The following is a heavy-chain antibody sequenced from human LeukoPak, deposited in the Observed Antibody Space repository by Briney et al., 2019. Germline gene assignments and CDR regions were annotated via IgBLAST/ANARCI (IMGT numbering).Heavy chain of an antibody. CDR3: ARASWEWIQLWRLENYYFDY. V-gene: IGHV1-8*01. Sequence: GASVKVSWTASGYTFTSYDINWVRQATGQGLEWMGWMNPNSGNTGYAQKFQGRVTMTRNTSISTAYMELSSLRSEDTAVYYCARASWEWIQLWRLENYYFDYWGQGTLVTVSS. CDR2: MNPNSGNT. J-gene: IGHJ4*02. CDR1: GYTFTSYD. D-gene: IGHD5-18*01.